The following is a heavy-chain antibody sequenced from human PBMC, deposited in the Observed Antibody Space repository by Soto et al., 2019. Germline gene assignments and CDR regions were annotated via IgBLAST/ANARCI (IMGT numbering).Heavy chain of an antibody. V-gene: IGHV4-30-4*01. D-gene: IGHD2-21*01. CDR1: GGSISSGDYY. CDR3: ARDTTYMVVPYYYYYGMDV. J-gene: IGHJ6*02. CDR2: IYYSGST. Sequence: SETLSLTCTVSGGSISSGDYYWSWIRQPPGKGLEWIGYIYYSGSTYYNPSLKSRVTISVDTSKNQFSLTLDSVTAADTAVYYCARDTTYMVVPYYYYYGMDVWGQGTTVTVS.